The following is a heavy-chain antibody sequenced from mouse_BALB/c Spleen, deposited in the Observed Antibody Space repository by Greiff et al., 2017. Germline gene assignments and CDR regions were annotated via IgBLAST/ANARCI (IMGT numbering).Heavy chain of an antibody. V-gene: IGHV5-17*02. J-gene: IGHJ4*01. CDR3: ARLWIYAMDY. D-gene: IGHD1-1*02. CDR1: GFTFSSFG. Sequence: EVQLVESGGGLLQPGGSRKLSCAASGFTFSSFGMHWVRQAPEKGLEWVAYISSGSSTIYYADTVKGRFTISRDNPKNTLFLQTTSLRSEDTARYYCARLWIYAMDYWGQGTSVTVSS. CDR2: ISSGSSTI.